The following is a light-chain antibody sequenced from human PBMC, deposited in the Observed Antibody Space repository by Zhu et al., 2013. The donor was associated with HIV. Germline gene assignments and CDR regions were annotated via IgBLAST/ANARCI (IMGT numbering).Light chain of an antibody. CDR3: AVWDDSLSGRV. CDR2: GKN. J-gene: IGLJ3*02. CDR1: NIGSKS. V-gene: IGLV3-21*04. Sequence: SYVLTQPPSVSVAPGKTARITCGGNNIGSKSVHWYQQKPGQAPVRVIYGKNNRPSGIPDRFSGSSSGNTASLTITGAQAEDEADYYCAVWDDSLSGRVFGGGTKLTVL.